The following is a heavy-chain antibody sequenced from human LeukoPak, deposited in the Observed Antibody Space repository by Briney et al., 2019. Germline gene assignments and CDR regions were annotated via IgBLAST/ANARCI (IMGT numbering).Heavy chain of an antibody. Sequence: SETLSLTCTVSSASISSSPYFWGWIRQSPGKGLEWIGSISYSGTTYYNPSLKSRVTISVDASKNHFSLKLSSVTAADTAVYYCAANSADYNTLGSSYKVWGQGTLVTVSS. CDR1: SASISSSPYF. V-gene: IGHV4-39*02. CDR3: AANSADYNTLGSSYKV. D-gene: IGHD3-10*01. J-gene: IGHJ4*02. CDR2: ISYSGTT.